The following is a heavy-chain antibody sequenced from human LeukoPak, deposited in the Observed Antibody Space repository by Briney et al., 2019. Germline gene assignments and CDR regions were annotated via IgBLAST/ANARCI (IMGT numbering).Heavy chain of an antibody. CDR2: VYSAGNT. Sequence: SETLSLTCTVSGGSISSGRYYWGWIRQSPGKGLEWIGSVYSAGNTYYNPPLQSRVTISVDSSKNQFSLKVNSVTAADTAVYFCARDSDMKRFYLWGQGTLVTVSS. V-gene: IGHV4-39*07. CDR3: ARDSDMKRFYL. CDR1: GGSISSGRYY. D-gene: IGHD1-26*01. J-gene: IGHJ5*02.